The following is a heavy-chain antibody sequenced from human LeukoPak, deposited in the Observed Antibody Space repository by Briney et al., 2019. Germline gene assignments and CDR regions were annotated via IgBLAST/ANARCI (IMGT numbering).Heavy chain of an antibody. D-gene: IGHD3-22*01. CDR1: GGSFSGYY. J-gene: IGHJ4*02. V-gene: IGHV4-34*01. Sequence: SETLSLTCAVYGGSFSGYYWSWIRQPPGKGLEWIGEINHSGSTNYNPSLKSRVTISVDTSKNLFSLKLSSVTAADTAVYYCARGFSGDSSGYWGYFDYWGQGTLVTVSS. CDR2: INHSGST. CDR3: ARGFSGDSSGYWGYFDY.